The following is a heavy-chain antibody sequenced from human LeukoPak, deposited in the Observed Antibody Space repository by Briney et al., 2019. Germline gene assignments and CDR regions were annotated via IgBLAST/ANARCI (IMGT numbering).Heavy chain of an antibody. Sequence: PGTSLRLSCAAAGFTFSSYGIHWVRQAPGKGLEWVAMISFDGGFKFYGDSVKGRFTISRDNSKNTLFFQMNSLRAEDTAVYYCAKDRYGGKSAPDSWGQGTLVTVSS. D-gene: IGHD4-23*01. CDR1: GFTFSSYG. CDR2: ISFDGGFK. J-gene: IGHJ4*02. CDR3: AKDRYGGKSAPDS. V-gene: IGHV3-30*18.